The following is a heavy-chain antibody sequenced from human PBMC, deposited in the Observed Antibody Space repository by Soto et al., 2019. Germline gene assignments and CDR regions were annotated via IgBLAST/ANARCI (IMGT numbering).Heavy chain of an antibody. V-gene: IGHV4-4*02. D-gene: IGHD6-25*01. J-gene: IGHJ5*02. CDR3: ARPHGGSSGWDNWFDP. CDR1: GGSISSSNW. Sequence: SETLSLTCAVSGGSISSSNWWSWVRQPPGKGLEWIGEIYYSGSTNYNPSLKSRVTISVDTSKNQFSLKLSSVTAADTAVYYCARPHGGSSGWDNWFDPWGQGTLVTVSS. CDR2: IYYSGST.